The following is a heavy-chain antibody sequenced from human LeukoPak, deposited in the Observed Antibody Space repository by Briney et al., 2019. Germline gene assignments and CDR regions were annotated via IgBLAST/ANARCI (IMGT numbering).Heavy chain of an antibody. V-gene: IGHV1-69*05. Sequence: GASVKVSCKASGGTFSSYAISWVRQAPGQGHEWMGGIIPIFGTANYTQKFQGRVTNTTDESTSTAYMELSSLRSEDTAVYYCAVGYCSSTSCNGYYGMDVWGQGTTVTVSS. CDR2: IIPIFGTA. J-gene: IGHJ6*02. CDR3: AVGYCSSTSCNGYYGMDV. D-gene: IGHD2-2*01. CDR1: GGTFSSYA.